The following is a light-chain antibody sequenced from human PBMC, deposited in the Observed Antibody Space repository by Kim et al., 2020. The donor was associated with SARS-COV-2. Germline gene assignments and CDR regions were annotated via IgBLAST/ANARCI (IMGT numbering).Light chain of an antibody. CDR1: SSDVGAYNY. V-gene: IGLV2-14*03. CDR3: ASYRDSGYV. CDR2: DVF. J-gene: IGLJ1*01. Sequence: QSALTQPASVSGSPGQSITISCNGTSSDVGAYNYVSWYQQYTGKAPKLMIYDVFKWPSGVSNRFSGSKSGNTASLTISGLQAEDAADYYCASYRDSGYVFGTGTKVTVL.